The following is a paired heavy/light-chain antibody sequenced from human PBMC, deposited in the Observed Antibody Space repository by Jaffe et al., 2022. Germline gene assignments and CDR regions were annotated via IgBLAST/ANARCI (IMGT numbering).Heavy chain of an antibody. CDR3: AKDIPDYGDLRGAFDI. J-gene: IGHJ3*02. Sequence: EVQLVESGGGLVQPGRSLRLSCAASGFTFDDYAMHWVRQAPGKGLEWVSGISWNGGTIGYADSVKGRFTISRDNAKNSLYLQINSLRAEDTALYFCAKDIPDYGDLRGAFDIWGQGTMVTVSS. V-gene: IGHV3-9*01. CDR1: GFTFDDYA. D-gene: IGHD4-17*01. CDR2: ISWNGGTI.
Light chain of an antibody. V-gene: IGLV2-8*01. J-gene: IGLJ1*01. CDR3: SSYAGSNNFL. CDR2: EVS. CDR1: SSDVGGYNY. Sequence: QSALTQPPSASGSPGQSVTISCTGTSSDVGGYNYVSWYQQHPGKAPKLMIYEVSKRPSGVPDRFSGSKSGNTASLTVSGLQAEDEADYYCSSYAGSNNFLLGTGTKVTVL.